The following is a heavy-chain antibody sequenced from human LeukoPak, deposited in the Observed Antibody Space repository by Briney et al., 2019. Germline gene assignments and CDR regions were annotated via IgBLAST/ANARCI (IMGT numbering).Heavy chain of an antibody. V-gene: IGHV1-69*05. CDR3: ARRGSSLTYFDL. J-gene: IGHJ2*01. CDR2: IIPIFGTA. D-gene: IGHD6-6*01. CDR1: GGTFSSYA. Sequence: GASVKVSCKASGGTFSSYAISWVRQAPGQGLEWMGGIIPIFGTANYAQKFQGRVTITTDESTSTAYMELSSLRSEDTAVYYCARRGSSLTYFDLWGRGTLVTVSS.